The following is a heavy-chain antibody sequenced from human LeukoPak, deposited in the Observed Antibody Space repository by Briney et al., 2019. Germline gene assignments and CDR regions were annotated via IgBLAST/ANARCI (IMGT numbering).Heavy chain of an antibody. CDR1: GGSISSGGYY. V-gene: IGHV4-31*03. CDR3: ASTVPRDNWFDP. CDR2: IYYSGST. Sequence: PSQTLSLTCTVSGGSISSGGYYWSWIRQHPGNGLEWIGYIYYSGSTYYNPSLKSRVTISVDTSKNQFSLKLSSVTAADTAVYYCASTVPRDNWFDPWGQGTLVTVSS. D-gene: IGHD4-17*01. J-gene: IGHJ5*02.